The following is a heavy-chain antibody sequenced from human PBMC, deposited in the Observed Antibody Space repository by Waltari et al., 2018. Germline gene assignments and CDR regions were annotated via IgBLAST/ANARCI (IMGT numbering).Heavy chain of an antibody. D-gene: IGHD6-19*01. V-gene: IGHV1-2*02. J-gene: IGHJ4*02. CDR3: ARGGGVTVPGFDF. CDR2: VNPDRGGT. CDR1: GYTFTDYY. Sequence: QVQLVQSGAEVKTPGASVKVSCQAFGYTFTDYYIHWVRQGPGQGLEWMGLVNPDRGGTNYAQNFKGRVTMTRGTSITTVYMELSSLKYEDTAIYYCARGGGVTVPGFDFWGQGNLVTVSS.